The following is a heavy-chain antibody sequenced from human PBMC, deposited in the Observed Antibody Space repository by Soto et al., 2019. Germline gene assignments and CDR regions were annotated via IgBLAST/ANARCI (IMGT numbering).Heavy chain of an antibody. CDR2: ISYDGSNK. V-gene: IGHV3-30*18. CDR1: GFTFSSYG. Sequence: PGGSLRLSCAASGFTFSSYGMHWVRQAPGKGLEWVAVISYDGSNKYYADSVKGRFTISRDNSKNTLYLQMNSLRAEDTAVYYCAKARLYGSIYYYGMDVWGQGTTVTVSS. J-gene: IGHJ6*02. CDR3: AKARLYGSIYYYGMDV. D-gene: IGHD3-10*01.